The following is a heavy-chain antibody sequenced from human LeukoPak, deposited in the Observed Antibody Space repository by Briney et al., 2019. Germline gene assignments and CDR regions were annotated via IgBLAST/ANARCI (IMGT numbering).Heavy chain of an antibody. CDR1: GDSVNNTNYY. CDR2: INYRGNT. J-gene: IGHJ4*02. Sequence: SETLSLTCNVSGDSVNNTNYYWAWLRQPPGKGLEGIGSINYRGNTYFNPSLKSRITLSVDSSMNQFSLKLTSVTPADTAMFFCARVTYRSSSPFFNFWGQGTLVSVSS. V-gene: IGHV4-39*07. CDR3: ARVTYRSSSPFFNF. D-gene: IGHD6-6*01.